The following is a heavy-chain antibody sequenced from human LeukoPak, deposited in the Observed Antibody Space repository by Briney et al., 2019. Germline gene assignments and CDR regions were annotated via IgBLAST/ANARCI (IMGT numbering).Heavy chain of an antibody. D-gene: IGHD1-26*01. Sequence: SETLSLTCTVSGGSISSYYWSWIRQPPGKGLEWIGYIYYSGSTYYNPSLKSRVILSVDTSKNQFSLKLSSVTAADTAVYYCARQNGGSWNYYYYMDVWGKGTTVTVSS. J-gene: IGHJ6*03. V-gene: IGHV4-59*08. CDR2: IYYSGST. CDR3: ARQNGGSWNYYYYMDV. CDR1: GGSISSYY.